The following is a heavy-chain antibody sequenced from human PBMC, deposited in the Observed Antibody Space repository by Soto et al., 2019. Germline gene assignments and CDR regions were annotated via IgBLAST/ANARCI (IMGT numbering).Heavy chain of an antibody. Sequence: QITLKESGPSLVNPTQTLALTCTFSGFSLTSNPLGVGWVRQPPGEALEGLAVIYWDDDKRYSPSLKSRLTLAKDHPQHRVALIITVMDPRDTATYYCAHRLGGYTWKDGYFDLLGQGILVTVSS. CDR1: GFSLTSNPLG. CDR3: AHRLGGYTWKDGYFDL. CDR2: IYWDDDK. V-gene: IGHV2-5*02. D-gene: IGHD5-12*01. J-gene: IGHJ4*02.